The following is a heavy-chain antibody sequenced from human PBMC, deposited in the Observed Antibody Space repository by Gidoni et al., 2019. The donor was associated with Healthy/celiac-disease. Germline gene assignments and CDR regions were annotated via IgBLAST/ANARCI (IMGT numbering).Heavy chain of an antibody. Sequence: EVQLVESGGGLVQPGGSLRLSCAASGFTFSSYWMSWVRQAPGKGLEWVANIKQDGSEKYYVDSVKGRFTISRDNAKNSLYLQMNSLRAEDTAVYYCARDPRWGSSTLYYYYGMDVWGQGTTVTVSS. CDR2: IKQDGSEK. D-gene: IGHD2-2*01. CDR1: GFTFSSYW. V-gene: IGHV3-7*01. CDR3: ARDPRWGSSTLYYYYGMDV. J-gene: IGHJ6*02.